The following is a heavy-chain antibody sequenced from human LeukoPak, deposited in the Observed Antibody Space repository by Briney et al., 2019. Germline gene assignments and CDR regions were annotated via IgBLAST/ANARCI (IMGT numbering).Heavy chain of an antibody. Sequence: ASVKVSCKASGYTFINNGLTWVRQAPGQGFQWMGWISAYTGSTNYAQKFQGRVTMPTDPSTSTAYMELRSLTSNDTAVYYCARTVGATGAFDIWGEGTMVIVSS. J-gene: IGHJ3*02. CDR3: ARTVGATGAFDI. D-gene: IGHD1-26*01. CDR2: ISAYTGST. V-gene: IGHV1-18*01. CDR1: GYTFINNG.